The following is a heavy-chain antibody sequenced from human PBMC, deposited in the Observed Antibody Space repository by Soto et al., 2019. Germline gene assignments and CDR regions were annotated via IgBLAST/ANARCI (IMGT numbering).Heavy chain of an antibody. J-gene: IGHJ4*02. CDR3: VRDVGWRHNDY. D-gene: IGHD2-21*02. V-gene: IGHV4-38-2*02. CDR2: IHHSGTT. CDR1: GYSLSSGYH. Sequence: CLTCAVSGYSLSSGYHWGWIRQPPRKGLEWIGTIHHSGTTYYNPSLKSRVTISVDTSKNQFSLKLNSVTAADTAVYYCVRDVGWRHNDYWGQGTLVTVSS.